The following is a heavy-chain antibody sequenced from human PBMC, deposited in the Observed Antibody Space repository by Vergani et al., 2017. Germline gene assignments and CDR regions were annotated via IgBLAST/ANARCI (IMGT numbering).Heavy chain of an antibody. V-gene: IGHV5-10-1*01. D-gene: IGHD2-15*01. CDR2: IDPSDSYT. J-gene: IGHJ4*02. CDR1: GYTFTGYY. Sequence: VQLVQSGAEVKKPGASVKVSCKASGYTFTGYYMHWVRQAPGQGLEWMGRIDPSDSYTNYSPSFQGHVTISADKSISTAYLQGRSLKASDTAMYYCARLRRGRRDWVVAATYYFDYWGQGTLVTVSS. CDR3: ARLRRGRRDWVVAATYYFDY.